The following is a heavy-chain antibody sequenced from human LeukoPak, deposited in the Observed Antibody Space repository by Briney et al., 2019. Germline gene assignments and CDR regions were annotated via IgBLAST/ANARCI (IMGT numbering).Heavy chain of an antibody. J-gene: IGHJ4*02. Sequence: PGGSLRLSCVGSGFTFSSYWMSWVRQAPGKGLDWVSSISSSSSYIYYADSVKGRFTISRDNAKNSLYLQMNTLRAEDTAVYYCARARIGEVDYWGQGTLVTVSS. CDR3: ARARIGEVDY. V-gene: IGHV3-21*01. D-gene: IGHD3-10*01. CDR1: GFTFSSYW. CDR2: ISSSSSYI.